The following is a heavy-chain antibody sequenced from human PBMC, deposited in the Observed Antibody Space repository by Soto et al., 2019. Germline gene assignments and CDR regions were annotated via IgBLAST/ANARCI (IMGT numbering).Heavy chain of an antibody. Sequence: LVESGGALVKPGGSLRLSCAASGFICRDCFMSWIRQAPGNGLESISYISNDSGRATRHADSVKGRFTISRDNAKTSLFLQMYNLTVEHTAVYYCAKENWATPDSWGQGTLVTVSS. D-gene: IGHD7-27*01. V-gene: IGHV3-11*01. CDR1: GFICRDCF. CDR2: ISNDSGRAT. J-gene: IGHJ4*02. CDR3: AKENWATPDS.